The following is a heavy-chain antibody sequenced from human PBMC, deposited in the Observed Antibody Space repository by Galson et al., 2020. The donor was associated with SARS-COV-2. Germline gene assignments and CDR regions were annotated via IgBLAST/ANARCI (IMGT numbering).Heavy chain of an antibody. CDR1: GFTFSSYG. CDR2: ISYDGSKK. V-gene: IGHV3-30*18. Sequence: GGSLRLSCAASGFTFSSYGMHWVRQAPGKGMEWVAAISYDGSKKYYADSVKGRFTNSRDNSKNTLYLQMNSLRAEDTAVYYCAKDIYPGSSSWFEYYYGMDVWGQGTTVTVSS. J-gene: IGHJ6*02. D-gene: IGHD6-13*01. CDR3: AKDIYPGSSSWFEYYYGMDV.